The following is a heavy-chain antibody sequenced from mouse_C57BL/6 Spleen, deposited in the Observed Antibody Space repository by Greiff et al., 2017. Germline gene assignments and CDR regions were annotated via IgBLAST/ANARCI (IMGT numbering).Heavy chain of an antibody. D-gene: IGHD2-1*01. J-gene: IGHJ1*03. V-gene: IGHV3-1*01. CDR1: GYSITSGYD. Sequence: EVKLVESGPGMVKPSQSLSLTCTVTGYSITSGYDWHWIRHFPGNKLEWMGYISYSGSTNYNPSLKSRISITHDTSKNHFFLKLNSVTTEDTATYYCARGVGGNYVGYFDVWGTGTTVTVSS. CDR2: ISYSGST. CDR3: ARGVGGNYVGYFDV.